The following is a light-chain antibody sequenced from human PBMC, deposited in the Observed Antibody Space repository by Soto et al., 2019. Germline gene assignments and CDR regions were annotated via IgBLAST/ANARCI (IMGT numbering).Light chain of an antibody. J-gene: IGKJ5*01. V-gene: IGKV3-11*01. CDR2: DAS. Sequence: EIVLTQSPATLSLSPGERATHSCRASQSVSSYLAWYRQKPGQAPRLLIYDASNRATGIPARFSGSGSGTDFTLTISSLEPEDFAVYYCQQRSNLITFGQGTRLEIK. CDR3: QQRSNLIT. CDR1: QSVSSY.